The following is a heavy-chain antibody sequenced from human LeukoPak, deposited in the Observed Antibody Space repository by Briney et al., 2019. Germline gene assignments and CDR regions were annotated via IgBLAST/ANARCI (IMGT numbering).Heavy chain of an antibody. CDR2: INSDGSGT. J-gene: IGHJ4*02. D-gene: IGHD2/OR15-2a*01. V-gene: IGHV3-74*01. Sequence: GGSLRLSCAASGFTFSSDWMHWVRQAPGKGLVWVSRINSDGSGTIYADSVKGRFTISRDNAKNTLYLQMNSLRAEDTAVYYCARSVNKAFDYWGQGTLVIVSS. CDR1: GFTFSSDW. CDR3: ARSVNKAFDY.